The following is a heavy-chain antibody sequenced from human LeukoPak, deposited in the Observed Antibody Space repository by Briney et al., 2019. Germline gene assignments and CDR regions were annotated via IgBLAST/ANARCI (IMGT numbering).Heavy chain of an antibody. CDR2: IYHSGST. Sequence: SETLSLTCTVSGGSISSGDYYWSWIRQPPGKGLEWIGYIYHSGSTYYNPSLKSRVTISVDRSKNQFSLKLSSVTAADTAVYYCARQKWEQQGRDYYFNGLDVWGPGTTVIVSS. CDR3: ARQKWEQQGRDYYFNGLDV. D-gene: IGHD1/OR15-1a*01. J-gene: IGHJ6*02. V-gene: IGHV4-30-2*01. CDR1: GGSISSGDYY.